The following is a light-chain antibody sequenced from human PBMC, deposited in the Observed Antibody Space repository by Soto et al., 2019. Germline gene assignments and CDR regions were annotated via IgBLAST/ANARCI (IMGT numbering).Light chain of an antibody. V-gene: IGLV2-14*01. J-gene: IGLJ1*01. CDR2: EVS. CDR3: SSFTDSSTVEV. CDR1: GSDIGAYNY. Sequence: SALTQPASVSGSPGQSITISCTGAGSDIGAYNYVSWYQQHPGKAPKLMIYEVSYRPSGVSNRFSGSKSGHTASLTISGLQPEDEADYYCSSFTDSSTVEVFGAGTKV.